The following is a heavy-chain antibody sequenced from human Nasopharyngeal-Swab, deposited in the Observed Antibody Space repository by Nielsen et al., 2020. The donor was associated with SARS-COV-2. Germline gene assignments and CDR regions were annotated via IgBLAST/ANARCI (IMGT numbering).Heavy chain of an antibody. Sequence: GESLKISCAASGFTFSSYAMSWVRQAPGKGLEWVSAISGSGGSTYYADSVKGRFTISRDNSKNTLYLQMNSLRAEDTAVYYCAKEGSAGRNAFDIWGQGTMVTVSS. J-gene: IGHJ3*02. V-gene: IGHV3-23*01. CDR1: GFTFSSYA. CDR3: AKEGSAGRNAFDI. D-gene: IGHD4-23*01. CDR2: ISGSGGST.